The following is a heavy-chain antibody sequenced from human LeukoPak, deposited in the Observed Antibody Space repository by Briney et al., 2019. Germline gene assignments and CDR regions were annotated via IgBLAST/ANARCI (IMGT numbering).Heavy chain of an antibody. CDR3: AKQLGYCSDGSCYFPY. V-gene: IGHV3-23*01. Sequence: GGYLRLSCAASGFTFSSYAMSWVRQAPGKGLEWVSAISNNGGYTYYADSVQGRFTISRDNSKGTLCLQMNSLRAEDTAVYYCAKQLGYCSDGSCYFPYWGQGTLVTVSS. D-gene: IGHD2-15*01. CDR1: GFTFSSYA. J-gene: IGHJ4*02. CDR2: ISNNGGYT.